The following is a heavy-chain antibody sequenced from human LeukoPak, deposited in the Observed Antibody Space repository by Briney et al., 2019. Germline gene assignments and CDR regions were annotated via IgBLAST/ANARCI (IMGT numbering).Heavy chain of an antibody. CDR2: IYTSGST. CDR3: ARSQSSYGSGTYFFRGYYYSMDV. CDR1: GGSISGGIYY. V-gene: IGHV4-61*02. J-gene: IGHJ6*03. Sequence: PSQTLSLTCTVSGGSISGGIYYWSWIRQPAGKGLEWIGRIYTSGSTTYNPSLKSRVTISADTSNNQFSLRLSSVTAADTAVYYCARSQSSYGSGTYFFRGYYYSMDVWGKGTTVTVAS. D-gene: IGHD3-10*01.